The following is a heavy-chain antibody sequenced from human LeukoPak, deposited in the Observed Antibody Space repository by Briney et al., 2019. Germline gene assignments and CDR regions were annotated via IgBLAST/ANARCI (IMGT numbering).Heavy chain of an antibody. D-gene: IGHD5-12*01. CDR2: IYYSGST. V-gene: IGHV4-59*01. Sequence: SETLSLTCTVSGGPISSYYWSWIRQPPGKGLEWIGYIYYSGSTNYNPSLKSRVTISVDTSKNQFSLKLSSVTAADTAVYYCAGPYSGYALHWGQGTLVTVSS. CDR3: AGPYSGYALH. J-gene: IGHJ4*02. CDR1: GGPISSYY.